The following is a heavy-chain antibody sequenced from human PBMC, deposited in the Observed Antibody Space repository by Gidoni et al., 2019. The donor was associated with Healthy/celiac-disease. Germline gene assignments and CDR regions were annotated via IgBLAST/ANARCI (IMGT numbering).Heavy chain of an antibody. CDR1: ECTFSSHT. V-gene: IGHV1-69*08. D-gene: IGHD3-22*01. J-gene: IGHJ4*02. CDR3: AREWTYYYDSSGYSFDY. Sequence: QVQLVQPGAEVKTPGASVTVSCTDSECTFSSHTISWVRQAPGQGLEWMGRIIPILGIANYAQKFQVRVTITADKSTSTAYMELSSLRSEDTAVYYCAREWTYYYDSSGYSFDYWGQGTLVTVSS. CDR2: IIPILGIA.